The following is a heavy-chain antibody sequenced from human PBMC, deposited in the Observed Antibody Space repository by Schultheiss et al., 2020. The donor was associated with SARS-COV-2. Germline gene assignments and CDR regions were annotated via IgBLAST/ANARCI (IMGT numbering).Heavy chain of an antibody. J-gene: IGHJ6*02. CDR1: GGSFSGYY. CDR3: ARDHTLGIAAAGTTYYYYYGMDV. D-gene: IGHD6-13*01. Sequence: SETLSLTCAVYGGSFSGYYWSWIRQPPGKGLEWIGEINHSGSTNYNPSLKSRVTMSVDTSKNQFSLKLSSVTAADTAVYYCARDHTLGIAAAGTTYYYYYGMDVWGQGTTVTVSS. CDR2: INHSGST. V-gene: IGHV4-34*01.